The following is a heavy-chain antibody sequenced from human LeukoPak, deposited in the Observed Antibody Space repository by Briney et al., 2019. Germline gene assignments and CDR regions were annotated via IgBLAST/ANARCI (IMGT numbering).Heavy chain of an antibody. V-gene: IGHV1-69*13. CDR1: GGTFSSYA. CDR2: IIPIFGTA. CDR3: ASGLWSGYHDY. Sequence: ASVKVSCKASGGTFSSYAISWVRQAPGQGLEWMGGIIPIFGTANYAQKFQGRVTITADESTSTAYMELSSLRSEDTAVYYCASGLWSGYHDYWGQGTLVTVSS. D-gene: IGHD3-3*01. J-gene: IGHJ4*02.